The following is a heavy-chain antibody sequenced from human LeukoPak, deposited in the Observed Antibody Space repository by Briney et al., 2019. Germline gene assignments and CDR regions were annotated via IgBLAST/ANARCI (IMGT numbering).Heavy chain of an antibody. CDR1: GYSISSGYY. CDR3: AALGYCSSTSCYTDY. Sequence: SETLSLTCAVSGYSISSGYYWGWIRQPPGKGLEWIGSIYHSGSTYYSPSLKSRVTISVDTSKNQFSLKLSSVTAADTAVYYCAALGYCSSTSCYTDYWGQGTLVTVST. CDR2: IYHSGST. J-gene: IGHJ4*02. V-gene: IGHV4-38-2*01. D-gene: IGHD2-2*02.